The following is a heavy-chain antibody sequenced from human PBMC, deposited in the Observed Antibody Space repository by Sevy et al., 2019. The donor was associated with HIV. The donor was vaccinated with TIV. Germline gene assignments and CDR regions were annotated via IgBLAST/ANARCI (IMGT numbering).Heavy chain of an antibody. CDR1: GYTLTKLS. Sequence: ASVKVSCKVSGYTLTKLSMHWVRQGPGKGLEWMGSFDPEDGETIYAQKFQGRVTMTEEKSTDTAHMELRSLKSEDTAVYYCATTKDYYESSGSPFDYWGQGTLVTVSS. D-gene: IGHD3-22*01. CDR2: FDPEDGET. CDR3: ATTKDYYESSGSPFDY. J-gene: IGHJ4*02. V-gene: IGHV1-24*01.